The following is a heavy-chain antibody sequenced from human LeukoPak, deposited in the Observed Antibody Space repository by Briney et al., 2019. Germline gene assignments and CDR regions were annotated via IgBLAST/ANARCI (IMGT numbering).Heavy chain of an antibody. D-gene: IGHD3-10*01. Sequence: PSETLSLTCTVSGYSINSGYYWGWIRQPPGKGLEWIGTIYHSGTTYYNPSLKSRVTISVDTSKNQFSLKLRSVTAADTAVYYCARELEGVGSNDYWGQGTLVTVSS. CDR2: IYHSGTT. CDR1: GYSINSGYY. J-gene: IGHJ4*02. CDR3: ARELEGVGSNDY. V-gene: IGHV4-38-2*02.